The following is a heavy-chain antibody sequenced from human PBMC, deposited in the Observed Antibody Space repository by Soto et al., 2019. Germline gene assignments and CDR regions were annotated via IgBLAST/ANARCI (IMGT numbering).Heavy chain of an antibody. CDR2: IIPTFGTA. Sequence: QVQLVQSGAEVKKPGSSVKVSCKASGGTFSSYAISWVRQAPGQGLEWMGGIIPTFGTANYAQKFQGRGTITADETTSTAYMELSSLRSEDTAVYYCARRSHDYGGNFDYWGQGTLVTVSS. V-gene: IGHV1-69*01. CDR1: GGTFSSYA. D-gene: IGHD4-17*01. CDR3: ARRSHDYGGNFDY. J-gene: IGHJ4*02.